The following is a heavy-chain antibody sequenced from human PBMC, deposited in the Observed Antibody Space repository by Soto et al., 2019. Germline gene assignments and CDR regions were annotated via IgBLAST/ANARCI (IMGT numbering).Heavy chain of an antibody. J-gene: IGHJ6*02. CDR3: ARPAETGIFYYGMDV. CDR2: ISFDGSNE. CDR1: GFTFSEYA. D-gene: IGHD3-10*01. V-gene: IGHV3-30-3*01. Sequence: GGSLRLSSAASGFTFSEYAMHWVRQAPGKGLEWVAIISFDGSNEHYADSVQGRFTISRDNSENTLYLQTNSLRADDTAVYYCARPAETGIFYYGMDVWGQGNKVTVSS.